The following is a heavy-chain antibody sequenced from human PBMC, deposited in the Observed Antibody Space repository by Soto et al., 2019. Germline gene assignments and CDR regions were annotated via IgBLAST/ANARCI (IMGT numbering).Heavy chain of an antibody. CDR1: GGSIRSYY. J-gene: IGHJ4*02. V-gene: IGHV4-59*08. Sequence: SETLSLTCTVSGGSIRSYYWSWIRQPPGKGLEWIGYIYYSGSTNYNPSLKSRVTISVDTSKNQFSLKLSSVAAADTAVYFCARRYGSAIDYWGQGTLVT. CDR2: IYYSGST. CDR3: ARRYGSAIDY. D-gene: IGHD1-26*01.